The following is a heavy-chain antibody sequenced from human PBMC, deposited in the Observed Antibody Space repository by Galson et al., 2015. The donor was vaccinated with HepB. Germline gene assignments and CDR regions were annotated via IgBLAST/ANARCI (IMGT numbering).Heavy chain of an antibody. CDR1: AYTFTSYG. D-gene: IGHD3-9*01. CDR3: ARDPPGVLRYAGGMDV. V-gene: IGHV1-18*04. CDR2: ISAYKGNT. Sequence: SVKVSCKASAYTFTSYGISWVRQAPGQGLEWMGWISAYKGNTNYAQKFQGRVTMTRDTSISTAYMELSRLRSDDTAVYYCARDPPGVLRYAGGMDVWGQGTTVTVPS. J-gene: IGHJ6*02.